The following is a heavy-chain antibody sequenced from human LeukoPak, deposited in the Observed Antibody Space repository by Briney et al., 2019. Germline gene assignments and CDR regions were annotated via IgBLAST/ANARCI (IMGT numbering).Heavy chain of an antibody. CDR1: GYSISSGYY. Sequence: KPSETLSLTCAVSGYSISSGYYWGWIRQPPGKGLEWIGSIYHSGSTYYNPSLKSRVTISVDTSKNQFSLKLSSVTAADTAVYYCARLTPRNFDYWGQGTLVTVSS. V-gene: IGHV4-38-2*01. CDR2: IYHSGST. CDR3: ARLTPRNFDY. J-gene: IGHJ4*02. D-gene: IGHD4/OR15-4a*01.